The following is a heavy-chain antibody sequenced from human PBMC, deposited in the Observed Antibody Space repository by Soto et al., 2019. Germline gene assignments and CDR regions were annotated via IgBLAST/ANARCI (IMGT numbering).Heavy chain of an antibody. J-gene: IGHJ4*02. D-gene: IGHD1-26*01. V-gene: IGHV1-69*12. CDR2: IIPMSGAT. CDR1: GGTFSSEA. CDR3: ARGGPENDY. Sequence: QVQLVQSGAEVKKPGSSVKVSCKASGGTFSSEALSWVRQAPGQGLEWMGGIIPMSGATNYAQKFQGRVTFTAAESTNTAYLELTSLRSADTAVYYCARGGPENDYWGQGTLVTVSS.